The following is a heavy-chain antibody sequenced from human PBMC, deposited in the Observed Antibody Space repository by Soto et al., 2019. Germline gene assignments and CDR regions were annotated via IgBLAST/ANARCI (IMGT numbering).Heavy chain of an antibody. CDR2: ISYDGSNK. D-gene: IGHD6-19*01. J-gene: IGHJ4*02. V-gene: IGHV3-30*03. CDR3: ARDFSMVAVAPGD. CDR1: GFTFSSYG. Sequence: GSLRLSCAASGFTFSSYGMHWVRQAPGKGLEWVAVISYDGSNKYYADSVKGRVTISRDNSKNTVYLQMSSLRAEDTAVYYCARDFSMVAVAPGDWGPGPLVTVSS.